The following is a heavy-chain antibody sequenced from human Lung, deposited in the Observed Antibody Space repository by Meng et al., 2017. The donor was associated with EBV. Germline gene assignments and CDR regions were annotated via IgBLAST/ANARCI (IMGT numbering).Heavy chain of an antibody. CDR1: GFTFSRHT. V-gene: IGHV3-21*01. J-gene: IGHJ4*02. D-gene: IGHD4-23*01. Sequence: VQLLESGGGLVKPGGSLSLSCAASGFTFSRHTMTWVRQAPGKGLQWVSSITSTATYISYATSVKGRFTISRDNAKNSLYLQMISLRAEDTAVYYCARPDNGGNWYFDNWGQGTLVTVSS. CDR3: ARPDNGGNWYFDN. CDR2: ITSTATYI.